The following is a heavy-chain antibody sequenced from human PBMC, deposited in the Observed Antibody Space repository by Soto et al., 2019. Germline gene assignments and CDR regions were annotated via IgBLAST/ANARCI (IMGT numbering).Heavy chain of an antibody. D-gene: IGHD3-22*01. CDR2: ISGSGTTT. J-gene: IGHJ4*02. CDR1: GFNFKTSE. Sequence: PGGSLRLSCTASGFNFKTSEMTWVRQAPGKGLEWLSYISGSGTTTDYAHYVKGRFTTSRDNTKNSVYLQIHSLSADDTAVYYCERISTSYYDTRVYFFDYWGQGTLVTAS. V-gene: IGHV3-48*03. CDR3: ERISTSYYDTRVYFFDY.